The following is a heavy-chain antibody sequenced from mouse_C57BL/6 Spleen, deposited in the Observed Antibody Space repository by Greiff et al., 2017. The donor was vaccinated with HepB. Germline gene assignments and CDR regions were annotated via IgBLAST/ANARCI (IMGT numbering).Heavy chain of an antibody. CDR2: IDTENGDT. CDR1: GFNIKDDY. V-gene: IGHV14-4*01. J-gene: IGHJ4*01. CDR3: TLYSNYEGYYAMGY. D-gene: IGHD2-5*01. Sequence: EVKVVESGAELVRPGASVKLSCTASGFNIKDDYMHWVKKRPEQGLEWIGWIDTENGDTEYAAKFQGKATITTDTTSNTAYLQLSSLTSEDTAVYYRTLYSNYEGYYAMGYWGQGTSVTVSS.